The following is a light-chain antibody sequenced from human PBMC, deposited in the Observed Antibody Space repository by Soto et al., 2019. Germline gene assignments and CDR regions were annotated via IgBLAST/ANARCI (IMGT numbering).Light chain of an antibody. J-gene: IGLJ2*01. CDR2: RNN. V-gene: IGLV1-47*01. Sequence: QSVLTQPPSASGTPGQRVTISCSGSSSNIGSNYVYWYQQLPGTAPKLLIYRNNQRPSGVSDRFSGSKSGNTASLTISGLQTEDEAVYYCSSKRDNSPVFGGGTKLTVL. CDR3: SSKRDNSPV. CDR1: SSNIGSNY.